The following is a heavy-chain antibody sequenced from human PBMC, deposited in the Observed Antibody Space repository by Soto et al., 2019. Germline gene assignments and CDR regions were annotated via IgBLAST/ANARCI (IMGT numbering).Heavy chain of an antibody. CDR2: IYYSGST. CDR3: ARVNHDFWSGYPGSWGYYYMDV. D-gene: IGHD3-3*01. J-gene: IGHJ6*03. Sequence: KQSQTLSLPCTVSGGSISSYYWSWIRQPPGKGLEWIGYIYYSGSTNYNPSLKSRVTISVDTSKNQFSLKLSSVTAADTAVYYCARVNHDFWSGYPGSWGYYYMDVWGKGTTVTVSS. CDR1: GGSISSYY. V-gene: IGHV4-59*01.